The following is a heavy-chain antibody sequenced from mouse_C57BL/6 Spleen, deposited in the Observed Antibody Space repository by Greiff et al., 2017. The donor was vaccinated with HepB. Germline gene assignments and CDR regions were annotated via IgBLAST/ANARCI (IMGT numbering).Heavy chain of an antibody. V-gene: IGHV1-62-2*01. J-gene: IGHJ2*01. CDR1: GYTFTEYT. CDR3: ARHEGSKDLSLYEDYFDY. D-gene: IGHD2-12*01. CDR2: FYPGSGSI. Sequence: QVQLKQSGAELVKPGASVKLSCKASGYTFTEYTIHWVKQRSGQGLEWIGWFYPGSGSIKYNEKFKDKATLTADKSSSTVYMELSRLTSEDSAVYFCARHEGSKDLSLYEDYFDYWGQGTTLTVSS.